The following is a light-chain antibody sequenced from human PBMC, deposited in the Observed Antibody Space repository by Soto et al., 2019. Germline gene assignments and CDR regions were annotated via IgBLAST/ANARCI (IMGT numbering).Light chain of an antibody. CDR1: SSNIGRNY. J-gene: IGLJ1*01. CDR2: RNN. Sequence: QCALTQPPSASGTPGQRVTISCSGSSSNIGRNYVYWYQQLPGTAPKLLIYRNNQRPSGVPDRFSGSKSGTSAPLAISGLRSEDEADYYCAGWDGSLSVSYVFGTGTNVTV. CDR3: AGWDGSLSVSYV. V-gene: IGLV1-47*01.